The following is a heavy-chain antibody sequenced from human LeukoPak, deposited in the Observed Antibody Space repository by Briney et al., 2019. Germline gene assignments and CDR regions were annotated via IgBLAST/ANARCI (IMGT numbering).Heavy chain of an antibody. D-gene: IGHD2-21*02. CDR1: GGSISSGGYS. J-gene: IGHJ5*02. CDR2: IYHSGST. Sequence: PSETLSLTCAVSGGSISSGGYSWSWIRQPPGKGLEWIGFIYHSGSTYYNPSLKSRVTISLDRSKNQFSLRLSSVTAADTAVYYCARAAYCGGDCPNWFDPWGQGTLVTVSS. CDR3: ARAAYCGGDCPNWFDP. V-gene: IGHV4-30-2*01.